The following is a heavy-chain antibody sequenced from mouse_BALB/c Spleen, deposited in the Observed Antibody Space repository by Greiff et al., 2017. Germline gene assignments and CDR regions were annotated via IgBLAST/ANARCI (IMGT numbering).Heavy chain of an antibody. V-gene: IGHV1-77*01. CDR3: ARRDYYGSSYDLAY. Sequence: QVQLQQSGAELARPGASVKLSCKASGYTFTDYYINWVKQRTGQGLEWIGEIYPGSGNTYYNEKFKGKATLTADKSSSTAYMQLSSLTSEDSAVYFCARRDYYGSSYDLAYWGQGTLVTVSA. CDR2: IYPGSGNT. CDR1: GYTFTDYY. J-gene: IGHJ3*01. D-gene: IGHD1-1*01.